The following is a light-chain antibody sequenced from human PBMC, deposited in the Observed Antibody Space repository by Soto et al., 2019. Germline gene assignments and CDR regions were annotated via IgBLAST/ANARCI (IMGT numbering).Light chain of an antibody. CDR2: GAS. J-gene: IGKJ4*01. CDR1: QGISSY. V-gene: IGKV1-9*01. Sequence: ITLTQSPSSLSASVGDRVTITCRASQGISSYLAWYQQKPGKAPKLLIYGASTLQSGVPSRFSGSGSGTDFTLTISSLQPEDSATYFCQQLDSYPLTLGGGTKVDVK. CDR3: QQLDSYPLT.